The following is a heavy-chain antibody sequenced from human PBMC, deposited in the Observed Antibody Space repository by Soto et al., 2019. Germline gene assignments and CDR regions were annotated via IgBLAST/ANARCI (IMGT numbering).Heavy chain of an antibody. J-gene: IGHJ3*02. Sequence: PGGSLSLSCAACGFTFSSYAMSWVRQAPGKGLEWVSAISGSGGSTYYADSVKGRFTISRDNSKNTLYLQMNSLRAEDTAVYYCAKDNPVLRLLEWSHAFDIWGQGTMVTVSS. CDR1: GFTFSSYA. CDR3: AKDNPVLRLLEWSHAFDI. V-gene: IGHV3-23*01. CDR2: ISGSGGST. D-gene: IGHD3-3*01.